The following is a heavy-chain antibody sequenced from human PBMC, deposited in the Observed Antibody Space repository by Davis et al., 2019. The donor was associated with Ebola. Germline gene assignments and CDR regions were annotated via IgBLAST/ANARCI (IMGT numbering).Heavy chain of an antibody. D-gene: IGHD6-13*01. CDR1: GFPFDQYA. CDR3: ARGPMPSWYADYYKYGMDD. J-gene: IGHJ6*02. V-gene: IGHV3-43*02. Sequence: CASPGFPFDQYAMYWVRQRPGQRLEWVSLSNGDGDHTYYTDSVKGRFTISRDNNNESLYLQINSLRYEDTALYFCARGPMPSWYADYYKYGMDDWGQGTTVTASS. CDR2: SNGDGDHT.